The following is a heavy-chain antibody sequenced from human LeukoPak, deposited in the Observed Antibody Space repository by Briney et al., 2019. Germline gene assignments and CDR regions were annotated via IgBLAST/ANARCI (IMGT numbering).Heavy chain of an antibody. V-gene: IGHV4-59*01. CDR2: IYYSGIT. CDR3: ARSHYGNTDTNYYMDV. Sequence: SETLSLTCTVSGGSISGYYWTWIRQPPGKGLEWIGYIYYSGITDYNPSLKSRVTIPIETSKNQFSLKLNSVTAADTAVYYCARSHYGNTDTNYYMDVWGKGTTVSVSS. CDR1: GGSISGYY. J-gene: IGHJ6*03. D-gene: IGHD2/OR15-2a*01.